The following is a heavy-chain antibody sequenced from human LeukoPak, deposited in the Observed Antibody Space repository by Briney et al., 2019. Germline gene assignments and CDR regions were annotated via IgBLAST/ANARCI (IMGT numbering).Heavy chain of an antibody. J-gene: IGHJ4*02. CDR2: MHPNSGDT. V-gene: IGHV1-8*02. CDR1: GYAFTNYD. Sequence: ASVKVSCKASGYAFTNYDINWVRQAAGQGLEWMGWMHPNSGDTGYAQKFQGRVTMTRNSAIRTAYMELSSLTSDDTAVYFCARGPMVGADGYWGQGTLVTVSS. D-gene: IGHD1-26*01. CDR3: ARGPMVGADGY.